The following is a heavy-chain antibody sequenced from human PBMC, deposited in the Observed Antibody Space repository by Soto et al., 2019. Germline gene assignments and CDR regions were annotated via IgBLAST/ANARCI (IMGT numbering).Heavy chain of an antibody. D-gene: IGHD4-17*01. CDR3: ARDTTTTVIFDY. V-gene: IGHV3-23*01. Sequence: GGSLRLSCAASGFTFSSYAMSWVRQAPEKGLEWVSAINSGGGTYYTDSVKGRFTISRDTSKNTLYLQMNSLRAEDTAIYYCARDTTTTVIFDYWGQGTLVTVSS. CDR1: GFTFSSYA. CDR2: INSGGGT. J-gene: IGHJ4*02.